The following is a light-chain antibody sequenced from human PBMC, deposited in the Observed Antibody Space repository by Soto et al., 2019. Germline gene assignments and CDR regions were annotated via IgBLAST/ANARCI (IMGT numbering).Light chain of an antibody. CDR2: AAS. V-gene: IGKV1-39*01. CDR3: QKSYKIPLT. CDR1: QSIDRN. J-gene: IGKJ5*01. Sequence: DIQMTQSPSSLSASVGDRTTITCRASQSIDRNLNWYQQKPGQAPNPLIYAASILQSGVPSRVSGSGSGTDIILTVSSLQPEDFATYYCQKSYKIPLTFGQWTPLEI.